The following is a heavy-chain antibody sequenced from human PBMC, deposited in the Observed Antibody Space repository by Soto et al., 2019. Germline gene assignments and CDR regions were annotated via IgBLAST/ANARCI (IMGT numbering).Heavy chain of an antibody. J-gene: IGHJ3*02. V-gene: IGHV4-39*01. CDR1: GASISGSSYY. D-gene: IGHD3-10*01. Sequence: SETLSLTCTVSGASISGSSYYWGWIRQPPGKGLEWIGTIYYSGSTYYNPSLKSRVTISVDTSNNQFSLNLSSVTAADTAVHYCAIFSRGSVFIWGQGTMVTVSS. CDR3: AIFSRGSVFI. CDR2: IYYSGST.